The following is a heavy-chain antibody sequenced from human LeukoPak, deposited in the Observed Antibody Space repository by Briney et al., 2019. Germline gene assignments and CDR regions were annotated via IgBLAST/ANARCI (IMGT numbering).Heavy chain of an antibody. CDR3: ASIAAAGTGEVY. D-gene: IGHD6-13*01. Sequence: GGSLRLSCAASGFTFSSYSMNWVRQAPGKGLEWVSSISSSSSYIYYADSVKGRFTISRDNAKNSLYLQMNSLRAEDTAVYYCASIAAAGTGEVYWGQGTLVTVSS. CDR2: ISSSSSYI. CDR1: GFTFSSYS. J-gene: IGHJ4*02. V-gene: IGHV3-21*04.